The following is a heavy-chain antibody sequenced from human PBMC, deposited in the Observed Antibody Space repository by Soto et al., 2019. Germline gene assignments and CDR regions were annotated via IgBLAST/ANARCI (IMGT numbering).Heavy chain of an antibody. CDR1: GGSFSTYT. J-gene: IGHJ4*02. V-gene: IGHV1-69*17. Sequence: QLLLVQSGAEVKKPRSSVKVSCKVSGGSFSTYTLTWVRQAPGQGLEWMGGIIPMFGINNYAQKFQGRVPMTADTSTTKAYMELISLRSDDTAVYYCAILSPMTGDYWGQGAQVTVSS. CDR3: AILSPMTGDY. CDR2: IIPMFGIN.